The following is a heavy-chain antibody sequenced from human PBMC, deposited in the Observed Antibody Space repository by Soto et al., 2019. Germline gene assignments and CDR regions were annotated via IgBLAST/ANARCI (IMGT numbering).Heavy chain of an antibody. Sequence: HXESLKISCKGYGYSFSSYWIGWVRQMPGKGLEWMGTIYPGDSETTYSPSFQGQVTISADKSIRIAHLQWSSLKDSDTGMYYCARIDSSGYHLVDYWGQGTLVTFS. CDR3: ARIDSSGYHLVDY. CDR1: GYSFSSYW. J-gene: IGHJ4*02. D-gene: IGHD3-22*01. V-gene: IGHV5-51*01. CDR2: IYPGDSET.